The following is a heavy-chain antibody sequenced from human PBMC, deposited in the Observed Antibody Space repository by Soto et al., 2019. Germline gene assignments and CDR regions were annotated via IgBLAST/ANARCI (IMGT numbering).Heavy chain of an antibody. CDR2: ISGSGGGT. J-gene: IGHJ4*02. V-gene: IGHV3-23*01. D-gene: IGHD3-22*01. Sequence: EVQLLESGGGLVQPGGSLRLSCATSGFTFSSYAMNWVRQAPGKGLEWVSTISGSGGGTYYADSVKGRFTISRDNSKNTLYLQMNSLRAEDTAVYYCAKDPHYYASSGPDYWGQGTLVTVSS. CDR3: AKDPHYYASSGPDY. CDR1: GFTFSSYA.